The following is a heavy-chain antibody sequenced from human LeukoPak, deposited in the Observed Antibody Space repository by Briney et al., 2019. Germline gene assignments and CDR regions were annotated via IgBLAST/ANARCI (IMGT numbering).Heavy chain of an antibody. J-gene: IGHJ4*02. Sequence: NPSETLSLTCTVSGASISSYYWSWIRQPPGKGLEWIGYIYYTGSTNYNPSLKSRVTISVDTSKNQFSLKLSSVTAADTAVYYCARGRVAVASDYWGQGTLVTVSS. D-gene: IGHD6-19*01. V-gene: IGHV4-59*01. CDR3: ARGRVAVASDY. CDR1: GASISSYY. CDR2: IYYTGST.